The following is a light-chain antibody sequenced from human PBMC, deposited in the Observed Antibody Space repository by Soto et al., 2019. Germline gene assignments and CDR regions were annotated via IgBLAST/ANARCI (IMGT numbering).Light chain of an antibody. CDR1: QDISIY. J-gene: IGKJ2*01. Sequence: DIQMTQSPSSLSASVGDRVTITCRASQDISIYLNWFQQKPGKAPKLLIYDASNLEKGVQSRFTGSGSGTDFTLTINSLQPDEIATYYCQQYNVVPPTFGQGTRLEI. CDR2: DAS. V-gene: IGKV1-33*01. CDR3: QQYNVVPPT.